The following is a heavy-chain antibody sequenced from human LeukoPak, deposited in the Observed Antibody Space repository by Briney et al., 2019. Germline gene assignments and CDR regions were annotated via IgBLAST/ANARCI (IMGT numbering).Heavy chain of an antibody. Sequence: GGSLRLSCVASGFTFSRSDMHWVRQAPGKGLEWVAVVSNDGSNKHYADSVKGRFTISRDNSKNTLYLEMNSVRPEDTAVYYCAKDPGIAAAGPYYGMGVWGQGTTVTVSS. CDR2: VSNDGSNK. V-gene: IGHV3-30*18. CDR3: AKDPGIAAAGPYYGMGV. D-gene: IGHD6-13*01. CDR1: GFTFSRSD. J-gene: IGHJ6*02.